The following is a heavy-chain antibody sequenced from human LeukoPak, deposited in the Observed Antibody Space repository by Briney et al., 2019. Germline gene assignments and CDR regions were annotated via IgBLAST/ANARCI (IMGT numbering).Heavy chain of an antibody. J-gene: IGHJ4*02. CDR2: ISGSSSYT. D-gene: IGHD4-17*01. Sequence: GGSLRLSCAASGFTFSDYYMSWIRQAPGKGLEWVSYISGSSSYTNYADSVKGRFTISRDNAKNTLYLQMNSLRAEDTAVYYCARVGDGVDYWGQGTLVTVSS. CDR3: ARVGDGVDY. V-gene: IGHV3-11*06. CDR1: GFTFSDYY.